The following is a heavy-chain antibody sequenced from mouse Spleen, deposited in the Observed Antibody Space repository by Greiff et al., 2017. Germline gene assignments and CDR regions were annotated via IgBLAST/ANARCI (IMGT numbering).Heavy chain of an antibody. D-gene: IGHD1-1*02. CDR1: GYTFTSYW. CDR3: ARADGSYGWFAY. V-gene: IGHV1-59*01. J-gene: IGHJ3*01. CDR2: IDPSDSYT. Sequence: QVQLQQPGAELVRPGTSVKLSCKASGYTFTSYWMHWVKQRPGQGLEWIGVIDPSDSYTNYNQKFKGKATLTVDTSSSTAYMQLSSLTSEDSAVYYCARADGSYGWFAYWGQGTLVTVSA.